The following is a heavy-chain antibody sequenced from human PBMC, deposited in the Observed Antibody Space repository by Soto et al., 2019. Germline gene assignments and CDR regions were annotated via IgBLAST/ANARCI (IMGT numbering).Heavy chain of an antibody. CDR1: GGSISSSS. J-gene: IGHJ5*02. D-gene: IGHD2-21*02. Sequence: PSETLSLTCTVSGGSISSSSWSWIRQPPGRGLEWIGYIYNNGRTDYNPSLKSRVTISVDTSKNHFSLKLSSVTAADTAVYYCARVGPYCGGDCYSPPPWGQGTLVTVSS. CDR2: IYNNGRT. CDR3: ARVGPYCGGDCYSPPP. V-gene: IGHV4-59*08.